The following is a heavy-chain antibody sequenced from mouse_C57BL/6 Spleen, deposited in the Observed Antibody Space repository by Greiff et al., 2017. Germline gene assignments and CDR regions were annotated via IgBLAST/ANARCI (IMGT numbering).Heavy chain of an antibody. J-gene: IGHJ2*01. Sequence: QVQLQQPGAELVKPGASVKLSCKASGYTFTSYWMQWVKQRPGQGLAWIGEIDPSDSYTNYNQTFKGKATLTVDTSSSTAYMQLSSLTSEDSAVYYCARCREKTLDYWGQGTTLTVSS. CDR3: ARCREKTLDY. CDR2: IDPSDSYT. CDR1: GYTFTSYW. V-gene: IGHV1-50*01. D-gene: IGHD3-3*01.